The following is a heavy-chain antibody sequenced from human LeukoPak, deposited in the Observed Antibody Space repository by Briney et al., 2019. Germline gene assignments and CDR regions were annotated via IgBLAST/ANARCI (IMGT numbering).Heavy chain of an antibody. Sequence: SGGSLRLSCVVSGFAFKTYSMNWVRQAPGKGLEWVSSISSGGTYVDYADSVKGRFTISRDNAKNSVFLQMNSLRVEDTAVYYCARVTPRDHYADGYFDYWSQGTLVTVSS. CDR2: ISSGGTYV. CDR3: ARVTPRDHYADGYFDY. J-gene: IGHJ4*02. V-gene: IGHV3-21*01. D-gene: IGHD2-2*01. CDR1: GFAFKTYS.